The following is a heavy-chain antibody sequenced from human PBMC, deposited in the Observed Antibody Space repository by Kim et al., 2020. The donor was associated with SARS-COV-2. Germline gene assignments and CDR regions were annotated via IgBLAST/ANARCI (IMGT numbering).Heavy chain of an antibody. V-gene: IGHV4-39*07. J-gene: IGHJ5*02. CDR3: ARGGSSSWSNWFDP. CDR2: IFYNGDT. CDR1: GDSISSVNYY. D-gene: IGHD6-13*01. Sequence: SETLSLTCSVSGDSISSVNYYWGWIRQPPGKGLEWIGIIFYNGDTHYNPSLTSRVTMSIGASRKYLSLRLNSVTAADTAVYYCARGGSSSWSNWFDPWGQGTLVTVSS.